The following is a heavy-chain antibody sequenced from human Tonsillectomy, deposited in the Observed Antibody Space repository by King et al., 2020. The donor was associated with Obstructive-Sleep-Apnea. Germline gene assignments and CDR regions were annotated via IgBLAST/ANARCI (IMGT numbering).Heavy chain of an antibody. V-gene: IGHV4-31*03. Sequence: VQLQESGPGLVKPSQTLSLTCSVSGGSISSGTYYWSWIRQHPGKGLEWIGYIYYSGSTYYNPSLKSRVTVSVDTSRNQFSLRLSSVTAADTAVYYCARDMEGTHIGIWSGGYWGQGTLVTVSS. CDR1: GGSISSGTYY. CDR2: IYYSGST. CDR3: ARDMEGTHIGIWSGGY. J-gene: IGHJ4*02. D-gene: IGHD3-10*01.